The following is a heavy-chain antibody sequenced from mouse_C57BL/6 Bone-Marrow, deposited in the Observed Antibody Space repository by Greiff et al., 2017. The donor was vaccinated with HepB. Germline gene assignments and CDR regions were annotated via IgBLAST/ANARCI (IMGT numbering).Heavy chain of an antibody. CDR2: INPSSGYT. CDR1: GYTFTSYW. Sequence: VQLQQSGAELAKPGASVKLSCKASGYTFTSYWMHWVKQRPGQGLEWIGYINPSSGYTKYNQKFKDTATLTADKSSSTAYMQLSSLTYEDSAVYYCGSLGLYAMDYWGQGTSVTVSS. V-gene: IGHV1-7*01. J-gene: IGHJ4*01. D-gene: IGHD4-1*01. CDR3: GSLGLYAMDY.